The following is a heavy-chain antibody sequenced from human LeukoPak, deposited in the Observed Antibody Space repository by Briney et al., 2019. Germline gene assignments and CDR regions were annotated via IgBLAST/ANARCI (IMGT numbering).Heavy chain of an antibody. D-gene: IGHD3-10*01. Sequence: GGSLRLSCAGSGFTFSDAWMSWVRQAPGQGLEWVGRIKNKVDGGTTDYAAPAKGRFTISRDEAKNMAYLQMSSLKIEDTGVYYCTTRGGLGYWGQGTLVTVSS. J-gene: IGHJ4*02. CDR3: TTRGGLGY. CDR2: IKNKVDGGTT. V-gene: IGHV3-15*01. CDR1: GFTFSDAW.